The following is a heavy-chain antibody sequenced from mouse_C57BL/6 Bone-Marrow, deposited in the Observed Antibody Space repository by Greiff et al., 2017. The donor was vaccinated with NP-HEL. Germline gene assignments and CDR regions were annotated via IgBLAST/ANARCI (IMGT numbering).Heavy chain of an antibody. D-gene: IGHD1-1*01. V-gene: IGHV1-63*01. CDR3: ARWGDAYGGFAY. CDR2: IFPGGGYP. CDR1: GYTFTHYW. Sequence: VQLQQSGAELVRPGTSLTMSCKASGYTFTHYWLGLAKQRPGHGLAWIGDIFPGGGYPNYNETFKGKATLTADKSSSTAYMQFSSLTSEDSAIYYCARWGDAYGGFAYWGQGTLVTVSA. J-gene: IGHJ3*01.